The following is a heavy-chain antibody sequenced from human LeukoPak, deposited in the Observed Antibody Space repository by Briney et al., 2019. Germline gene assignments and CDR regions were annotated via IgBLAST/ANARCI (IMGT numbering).Heavy chain of an antibody. V-gene: IGHV3-43*01. D-gene: IGHD3-22*01. CDR1: GFIFKEST. J-gene: IGHJ4*02. Sequence: GGSLRLSCAASGFIFKESTIHWVPQAPGKGLKWVSLINWDGVATRYADSVNGRFAIYRDNGKNSLSLQMNSLRVEDTALYYCATGDVDSPMNFYLWGQGTLVTV. CDR2: INWDGVAT. CDR3: ATGDVDSPMNFYL.